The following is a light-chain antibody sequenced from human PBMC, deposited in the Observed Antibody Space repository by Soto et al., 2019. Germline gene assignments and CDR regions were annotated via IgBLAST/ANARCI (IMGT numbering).Light chain of an antibody. Sequence: EIVMTQSPATLSVSPGERATLSCRASQSVSSNLAWYQQKPGQAPRLLIYGASTRATGIPARFSGSGSGTEFTLTISSLQSEDFAGYYCQQYNNCPPWTFGQGTKLDIK. CDR2: GAS. CDR3: QQYNNCPPWT. J-gene: IGKJ1*01. CDR1: QSVSSN. V-gene: IGKV3-15*01.